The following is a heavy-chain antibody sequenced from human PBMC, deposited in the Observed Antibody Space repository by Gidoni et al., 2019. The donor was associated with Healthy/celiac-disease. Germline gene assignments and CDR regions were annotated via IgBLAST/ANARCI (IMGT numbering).Heavy chain of an antibody. Sequence: EVQLVESGGGLVQPGRSLRLSLAASGFTFADYAMHWVRQAPGKGLEWVSGSSWNSGSIGYADSVKGRFTISRDNAKNSLYLQMNSLRAEDTALYYCAKGDSSGWNGGYVYWGQGTLVTVSS. V-gene: IGHV3-9*01. D-gene: IGHD6-19*01. J-gene: IGHJ4*02. CDR3: AKGDSSGWNGGYVY. CDR2: SSWNSGSI. CDR1: GFTFADYA.